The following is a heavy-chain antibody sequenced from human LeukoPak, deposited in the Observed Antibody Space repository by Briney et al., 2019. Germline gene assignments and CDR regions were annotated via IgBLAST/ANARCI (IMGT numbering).Heavy chain of an antibody. CDR3: AKGFSDRYDYVWGSYRNDAFDI. J-gene: IGHJ3*02. V-gene: IGHV3-23*01. D-gene: IGHD3-16*02. CDR2: ISDGGTIT. CDR1: GFTFSDYG. Sequence: GGSLRLSCAASGFTFSDYGMSWVRQAPGKGLKWVSTISDGGTITYYADSVKGRFTISRDNSKNTLYLQMNSLRAEDTAVYYCAKGFSDRYDYVWGSYRNDAFDIWGQGTMVTVSS.